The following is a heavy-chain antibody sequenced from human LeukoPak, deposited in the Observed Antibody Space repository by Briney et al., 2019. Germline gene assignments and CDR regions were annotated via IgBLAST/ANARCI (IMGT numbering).Heavy chain of an antibody. CDR1: GYTFTGYY. D-gene: IGHD6-19*01. Sequence: GASVKVSCKASGYTFTGYYMHWVRQAPGQGLEWMGWINPNSGGTNYAQKFQGRVTMTRDTPISTAYMELSRLRSDDTAVYYCARRTSGWSFFDYWGQGTLVTVSS. J-gene: IGHJ4*02. V-gene: IGHV1-2*02. CDR3: ARRTSGWSFFDY. CDR2: INPNSGGT.